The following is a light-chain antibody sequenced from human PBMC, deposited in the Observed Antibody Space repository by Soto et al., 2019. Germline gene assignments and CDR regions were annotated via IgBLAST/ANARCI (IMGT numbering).Light chain of an antibody. CDR2: GES. Sequence: VWTQSTGTMSLSPGERYTLSRLAIQSVSNNYLAWYQQKPGQVPSLLIYGESNRATGIPDRFSGSGSGTDFTLTISRLEPEDFAVYYCQQYGSSGTFGQGTKVDI. J-gene: IGKJ1*01. CDR1: QSVSNNY. CDR3: QQYGSSGT. V-gene: IGKV3-20*01.